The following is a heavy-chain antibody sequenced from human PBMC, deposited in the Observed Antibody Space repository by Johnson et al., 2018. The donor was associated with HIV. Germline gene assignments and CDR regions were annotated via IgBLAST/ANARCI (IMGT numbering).Heavy chain of an antibody. J-gene: IGHJ3*01. Sequence: VQLVESGGGVVQPGRSLRLSCAASGFTFSSYAMHWVRQAPGKGLEWVSAISGSGGSTDYADSVKGRFTISRDNSKNTLYLQMNSQRVEDTALYYCARVLAGGGAATGTGDAFDLGGQGTMVTVSS. CDR3: ARVLAGGGAATGTGDAFDL. V-gene: IGHV3-23*04. CDR2: ISGSGGST. D-gene: IGHD6-13*01. CDR1: GFTFSSYA.